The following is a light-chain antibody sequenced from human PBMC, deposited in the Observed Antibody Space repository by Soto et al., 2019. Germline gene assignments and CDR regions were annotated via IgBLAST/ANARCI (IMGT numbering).Light chain of an antibody. J-gene: IGKJ1*01. CDR3: QQLTDWPPQWT. Sequence: EIVLTQSPATLSLSPGERATLSFSASQSISNFLAWYQQKPGQAPRLLIYDASKRATDIPDRFSGSGSGTDFTLTISSLEPEDFAVYYCQQLTDWPPQWTFGQGTKVDIK. V-gene: IGKV3-11*01. CDR2: DAS. CDR1: QSISNF.